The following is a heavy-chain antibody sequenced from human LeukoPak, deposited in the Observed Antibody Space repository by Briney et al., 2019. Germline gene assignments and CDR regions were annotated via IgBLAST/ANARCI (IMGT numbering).Heavy chain of an antibody. CDR1: GFTFSSDW. V-gene: IGHV3-74*01. CDR3: ARRDCSSGSCYLDY. J-gene: IGHJ4*02. Sequence: GGSLRLSCAASGFTFSSDWMHWVRQAPGKGQVWASRINNDESNTDSADSVKGRFTISRDNAKDTLYLQMTSLRVEDTAVYYCARRDCSSGSCYLDYWGQGTLVTVSS. D-gene: IGHD2-15*01. CDR2: INNDESNT.